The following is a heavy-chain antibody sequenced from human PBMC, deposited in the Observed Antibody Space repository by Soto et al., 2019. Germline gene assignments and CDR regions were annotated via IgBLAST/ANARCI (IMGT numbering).Heavy chain of an antibody. V-gene: IGHV3-15*07. CDR2: IKSKTDGGTT. J-gene: IGHJ6*02. CDR3: TTGDFWSGYYEYYYYGMDV. CDR1: GFTFSNAW. D-gene: IGHD3-3*01. Sequence: EVQLVESGGGLVKPGGSLRLSCAASGFTFSNAWMNWVRQAPGKGLEWVGRIKSKTDGGTTDYAAPVKGRFTISRDDSKNTLYLQMNSLKTEDTAVYYCTTGDFWSGYYEYYYYGMDVWGQGTTVTVSS.